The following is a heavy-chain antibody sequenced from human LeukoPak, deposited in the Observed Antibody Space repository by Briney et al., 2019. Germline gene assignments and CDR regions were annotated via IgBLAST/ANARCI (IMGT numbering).Heavy chain of an antibody. CDR3: ARGGYSYGLRIHFDS. J-gene: IGHJ4*02. CDR2: ISSSSSYI. V-gene: IGHV3-21*04. D-gene: IGHD5-18*01. CDR1: GFTFSSYS. Sequence: GGSLRLSCAASGFTFSSYSMNWVRQAPGKGLEWVSSISSSSSYIYYADSVKGRFTISRDNAKNSLYLQMNSLRAEDTAVYYCARGGYSYGLRIHFDSWGQGTLVTVSS.